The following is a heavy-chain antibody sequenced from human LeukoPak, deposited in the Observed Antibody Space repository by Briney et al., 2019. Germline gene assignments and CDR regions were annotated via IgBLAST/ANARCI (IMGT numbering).Heavy chain of an antibody. D-gene: IGHD3-10*01. J-gene: IGHJ4*02. Sequence: GKSLKISCQGSGYSFTTYWIGWVRQMPGKGLECMGIIYPGDSDTRYSPSFQGQVTISADKSINTAYLQWSSLKASDTAMYYCARLGTYWSNYYFEYWGQGTLVTLSS. CDR1: GYSFTTYW. CDR2: IYPGDSDT. V-gene: IGHV5-51*01. CDR3: ARLGTYWSNYYFEY.